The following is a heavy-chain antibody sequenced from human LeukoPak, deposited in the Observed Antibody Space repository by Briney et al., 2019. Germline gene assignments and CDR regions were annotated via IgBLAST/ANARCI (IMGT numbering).Heavy chain of an antibody. D-gene: IGHD3-3*01. CDR3: ARHSPGFWSGQHPPDY. CDR1: GGSISSYY. CDR2: IYYSGST. Sequence: SETLSLTCTVSGGSISSYYWSWIRQPPGKGLEWIGYIYYSGSTNYNPSLKSRVTISVDTSKNQFSLKLSSVTAADTAVYYCARHSPGFWSGQHPPDYWGQGTLVTVSS. J-gene: IGHJ4*02. V-gene: IGHV4-59*01.